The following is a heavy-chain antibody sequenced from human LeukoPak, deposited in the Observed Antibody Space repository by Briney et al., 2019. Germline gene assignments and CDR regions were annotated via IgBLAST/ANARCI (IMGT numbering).Heavy chain of an antibody. CDR2: INHSGST. D-gene: IGHD2-2*01. V-gene: IGHV4-34*01. Sequence: SETLSLTCAVYGGSFSGYYWSWIRQPPGKGLEWIGGINHSGSTNYNPSLKSRVTISVDTSKNQFSLKLSSVTAADTAVYYCARGRRANGYCSSTSCYERNWFDPWGQGTLVTVSS. J-gene: IGHJ5*02. CDR1: GGSFSGYY. CDR3: ARGRRANGYCSSTSCYERNWFDP.